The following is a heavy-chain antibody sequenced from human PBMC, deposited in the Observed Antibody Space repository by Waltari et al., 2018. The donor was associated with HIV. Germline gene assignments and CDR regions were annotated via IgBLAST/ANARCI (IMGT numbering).Heavy chain of an antibody. CDR2: IWYDGSNK. D-gene: IGHD2-2*01. CDR3: ARDPYCSSTSCRVLGMDV. V-gene: IGHV3-33*01. J-gene: IGHJ6*02. Sequence: QVQLVESGGGVVQPGRSLRLSCAASGFTFSSYGMHWVRQAPGKGLDWVAVIWYDGSNKYYAGSVKGRFTISRDNSKNTLYLQMNSLRAEDTAVYYCARDPYCSSTSCRVLGMDVWGQGTTLTVSS. CDR1: GFTFSSYG.